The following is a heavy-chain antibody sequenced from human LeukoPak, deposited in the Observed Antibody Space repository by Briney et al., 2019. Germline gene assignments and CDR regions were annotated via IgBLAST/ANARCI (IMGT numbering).Heavy chain of an antibody. Sequence: ASVKVSCKASGYTFTSYGISWVRQAPGQGLEWMGWISAYNGNTNYAQKFQGRVTMTRGTSISTAYMELSRLRSDDTAVYYCARTLPYRALKDFDYWGQGTLVTVSS. CDR2: ISAYNGNT. CDR1: GYTFTSYG. J-gene: IGHJ4*02. D-gene: IGHD1-14*01. CDR3: ARTLPYRALKDFDY. V-gene: IGHV1-18*01.